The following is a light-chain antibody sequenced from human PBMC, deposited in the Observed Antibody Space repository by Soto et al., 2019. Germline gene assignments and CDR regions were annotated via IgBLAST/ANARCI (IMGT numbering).Light chain of an antibody. J-gene: IGKJ1*01. V-gene: IGKV1-5*03. CDR3: QPYNSYWT. CDR1: QSISSW. Sequence: DIPMTQSPSTLSASVGDRVTITCRASQSISSWLAWYQQKPGKAPKLQIYKATSLESGVPSRFSGSGSGTEFTLTISSLQPDDFATYYCQPYNSYWTFGEGTKVEIK. CDR2: KAT.